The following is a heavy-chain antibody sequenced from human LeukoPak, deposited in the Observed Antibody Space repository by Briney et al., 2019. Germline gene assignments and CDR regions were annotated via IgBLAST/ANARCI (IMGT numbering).Heavy chain of an antibody. CDR1: GGSISSSSYY. D-gene: IGHD3-3*01. CDR2: IYYSGST. J-gene: IGHJ4*02. Sequence: SETLSLPFTVSGGSISSSSYYWGWIRPPPGKGLEWIGSIYYSGSTYYNPSLKSRVTISVDTSKNQFSLKLSSVTAADTAVYYCAREGVRATVFGVVIQGGDFDYWGQGTLVTVSS. CDR3: AREGVRATVFGVVIQGGDFDY. V-gene: IGHV4-39*07.